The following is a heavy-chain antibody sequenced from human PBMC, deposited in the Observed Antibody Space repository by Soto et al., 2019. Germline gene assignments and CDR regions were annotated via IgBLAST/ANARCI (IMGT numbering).Heavy chain of an antibody. Sequence: QLQLQESGPGLVKHSETLSLTCTVSGGSISSGGHYWGWIRQPPGKGLERIGRIYYRGNTYYNPYLKIRVTVSVHTPKNQFSVKLRSVAAADTAVYYGARHKDTSIRYLVPDYCGQGSLVTVS. CDR1: GGSISSGGHY. V-gene: IGHV4-39*01. J-gene: IGHJ4*02. CDR3: ARHKDTSIRYLVPDY. D-gene: IGHD6-13*01. CDR2: IYYRGNT.